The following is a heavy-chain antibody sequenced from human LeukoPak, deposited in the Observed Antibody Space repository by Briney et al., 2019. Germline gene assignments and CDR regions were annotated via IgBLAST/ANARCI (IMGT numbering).Heavy chain of an antibody. CDR3: ARDSSSIAARPDYYYYGMDV. Sequence: GASVKVSCKASGGTFSSYTISWVRQAPGQGLEWMGRIIPIFGIANYAQKFQGRVTITADKSTSTAYMELSSLRSEDTAVYYCARDSSSIAARPDYYYYGMDVWGQGTTVTVSS. D-gene: IGHD6-6*01. CDR1: GGTFSSYT. CDR2: IIPIFGIA. V-gene: IGHV1-69*04. J-gene: IGHJ6*02.